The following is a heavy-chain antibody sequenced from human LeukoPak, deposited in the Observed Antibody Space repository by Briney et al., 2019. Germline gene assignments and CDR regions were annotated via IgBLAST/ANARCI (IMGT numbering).Heavy chain of an antibody. CDR2: IYYSGST. J-gene: IGHJ4*02. Sequence: SETLSLTCTVSGGSISDYYWSWIRQPPGKGLEWIGYIYYSGSTNYNPSLKSRVTISVDTSKNQFSLKLSSVTAADTAVYYCARVDFHYYDSSGYLSWWGQGTLVTVSS. V-gene: IGHV4-59*01. CDR1: GGSISDYY. CDR3: ARVDFHYYDSSGYLSW. D-gene: IGHD3-22*01.